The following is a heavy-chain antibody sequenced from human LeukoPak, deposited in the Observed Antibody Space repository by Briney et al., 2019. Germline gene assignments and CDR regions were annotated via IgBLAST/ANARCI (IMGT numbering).Heavy chain of an antibody. D-gene: IGHD6-19*01. V-gene: IGHV3-30*02. Sequence: PGGSLRLSCAASGFTFSSYGMHWVRQAPGKGLEWVAFIRYDGSNKYYADSVKGRFTISRDNSKNTLYPQMNSLRAEDTAVYYCGGGWYSVDYWGQGTLSPSPQ. J-gene: IGHJ4*02. CDR1: GFTFSSYG. CDR3: GGGWYSVDY. CDR2: IRYDGSNK.